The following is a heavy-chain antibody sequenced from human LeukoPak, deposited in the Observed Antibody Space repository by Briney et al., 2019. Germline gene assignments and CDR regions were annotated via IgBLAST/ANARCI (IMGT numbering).Heavy chain of an antibody. J-gene: IGHJ6*02. Sequence: GESLKISCNVSGDKLSTYWIGWVRQMTGEGLQWMGSIHPDGSDAKYSPSFQGQVTISADKSINTAHLQWSSLKASDTAMYYCARGAAGTTPDYYYFGLDVWGQGTTVKVSS. V-gene: IGHV5-51*01. CDR3: ARGAAGTTPDYYYFGLDV. CDR1: GDKLSTYW. D-gene: IGHD1-7*01. CDR2: IHPDGSDA.